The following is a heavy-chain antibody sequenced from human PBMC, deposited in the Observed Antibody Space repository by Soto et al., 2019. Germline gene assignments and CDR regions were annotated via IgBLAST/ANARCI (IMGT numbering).Heavy chain of an antibody. Sequence: GGSLRLSCAASGFTVSSNYMSWVRQAPGKGPEWVSVIYSGGSTYYADSVKGRFTISRDNSKNTLYLQMNSLRAEDTAVYYCARDFDDFWSGYLDVWGQGTTVTVSS. J-gene: IGHJ6*02. D-gene: IGHD3-3*01. CDR2: IYSGGST. CDR1: GFTVSSNY. V-gene: IGHV3-53*01. CDR3: ARDFDDFWSGYLDV.